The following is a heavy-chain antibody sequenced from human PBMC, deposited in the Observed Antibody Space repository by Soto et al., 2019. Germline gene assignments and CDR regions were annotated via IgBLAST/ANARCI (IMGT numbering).Heavy chain of an antibody. J-gene: IGHJ4*02. CDR2: INPNSGGT. CDR1: GYTFTGYY. CDR3: VRARYSSGWDY. D-gene: IGHD6-19*01. Sequence: ASVKVSCKAPGYTFTGYYIHWVRQAPGQGLERMGWINPNSGGTNYAQKFQGWVTMTRDTSISTAYMELGRLIFDDTAVYYCVRARYSSGWDYWGQGTQVTVSS. V-gene: IGHV1-2*04.